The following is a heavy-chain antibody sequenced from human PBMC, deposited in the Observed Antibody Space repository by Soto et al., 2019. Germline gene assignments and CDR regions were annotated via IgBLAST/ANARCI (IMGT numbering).Heavy chain of an antibody. J-gene: IGHJ4*02. CDR3: AKGGNYYDSSGYYGVLGY. D-gene: IGHD3-22*01. CDR1: GFTFDNYG. Sequence: GGSLRLSCAASGFTFDNYGMHWVRQAPGKGLEWVAVISYDGSNYYYADSVRGRFTISRDNSKNTVYLQMNSPRAEDTAVYYCAKGGNYYDSSGYYGVLGYWGQGTLVTVSS. V-gene: IGHV3-30*18. CDR2: ISYDGSNY.